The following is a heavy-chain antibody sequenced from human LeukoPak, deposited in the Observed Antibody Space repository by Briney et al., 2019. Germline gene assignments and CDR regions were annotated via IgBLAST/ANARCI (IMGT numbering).Heavy chain of an antibody. Sequence: ASVKVSCNASGYTFTSYDSNWVRQATGQGLEWMGWMNPNSGNTGYAQKFQGRVTMNRNTSISTDYMELSSLRSEDTAVYYCAREHIVTRPGGYYYYGMDVWGQGTTVTVSS. D-gene: IGHD2-21*01. J-gene: IGHJ6*02. CDR2: MNPNSGNT. V-gene: IGHV1-8*01. CDR1: GYTFTSYD. CDR3: AREHIVTRPGGYYYYGMDV.